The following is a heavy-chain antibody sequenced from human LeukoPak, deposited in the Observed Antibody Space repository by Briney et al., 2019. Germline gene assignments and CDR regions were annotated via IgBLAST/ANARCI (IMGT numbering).Heavy chain of an antibody. CDR1: GFTFSSYG. J-gene: IGHJ6*02. V-gene: IGHV3-33*01. CDR2: IWYDGSNK. Sequence: GGSLRLSCAASGFTFSSYGMHWVRQAPGKGLEWVAVIWYDGSNKYYADSEKGRFTISRDNSKNTLYLQMNSLRAEDMAVYYCAGSEWGNYYYYGMDVWGQGTTVTVSS. CDR3: AGSEWGNYYYYGMDV. D-gene: IGHD2-8*01.